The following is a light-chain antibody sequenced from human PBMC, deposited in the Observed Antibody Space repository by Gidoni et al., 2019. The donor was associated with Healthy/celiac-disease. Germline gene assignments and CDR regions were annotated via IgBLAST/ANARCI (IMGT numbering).Light chain of an antibody. V-gene: IGKV3-20*01. CDR3: QQYGSSPYT. CDR2: GAS. CDR1: QSVSSSY. Sequence: DIVLPQSPGTLSLSPGERATLSCRDSQSVSSSYLAWYQQKPGQAPRLRIYGASSRATGSPDRFSGSGSGTDFSLTISRLEPEDFAVYYCQQYGSSPYTFGQGTKLEIK. J-gene: IGKJ2*01.